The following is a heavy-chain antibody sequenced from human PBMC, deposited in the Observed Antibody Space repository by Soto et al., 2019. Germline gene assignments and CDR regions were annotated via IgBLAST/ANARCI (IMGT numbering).Heavy chain of an antibody. CDR2: IRSKAYGGTT. Sequence: GGSLRLSCTASGFTFGDYAMSWFRQAPGKGLEWVGFIRSKAYGGTTEYAASVKGRFTISRDDSKSIAYLQMNSLKTEDTAVYYCTRVLYYYGSGSYYYFDYWGQGTLVTVSS. CDR1: GFTFGDYA. V-gene: IGHV3-49*03. CDR3: TRVLYYYGSGSYYYFDY. J-gene: IGHJ4*02. D-gene: IGHD3-10*01.